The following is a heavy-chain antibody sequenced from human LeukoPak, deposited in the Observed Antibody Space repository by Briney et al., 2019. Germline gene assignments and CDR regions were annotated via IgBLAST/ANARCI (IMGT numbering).Heavy chain of an antibody. Sequence: ASVKVSCKASGYTFISYAMHWVRQAPGQRLEWMGWINAGNGNTKYSQKFQGRVTITRDTSASTAYMELSSLRSEDTAVYYCARAFSSLRYFDYWGQGTLVTVSS. CDR3: ARAFSSLRYFDY. CDR2: INAGNGNT. J-gene: IGHJ4*02. V-gene: IGHV1-3*01. D-gene: IGHD6-6*01. CDR1: GYTFISYA.